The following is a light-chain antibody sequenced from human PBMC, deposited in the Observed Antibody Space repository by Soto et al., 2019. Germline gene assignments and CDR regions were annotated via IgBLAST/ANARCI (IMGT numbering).Light chain of an antibody. CDR1: QSVSSSY. CDR2: GAS. Sequence: EIVLTQSPGTLSLSPGERATLSCRASQSVSSSYLAWYQQKPGQAPRPLIYGASSRAIGIPDRFSGSGSGTDFTLTISSLEPEDFAVYYYQQYGSSPWTFGQGTKVEI. CDR3: QQYGSSPWT. V-gene: IGKV3-20*01. J-gene: IGKJ1*01.